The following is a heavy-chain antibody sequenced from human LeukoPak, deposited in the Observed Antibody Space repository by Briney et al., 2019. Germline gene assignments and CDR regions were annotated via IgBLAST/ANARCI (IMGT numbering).Heavy chain of an antibody. V-gene: IGHV3-48*03. Sequence: TGGSLRLSCAASGFSLSNYEMNWVRQAPGKGLEWLSYIDATGNIIYYADSVKGRFTISRDNAKNSLYLQMNSLRVEDTAVYYCARDRWRSGVYEGDFDYWGQGTLVTVSS. CDR3: ARDRWRSGVYEGDFDY. CDR2: IDATGNII. CDR1: GFSLSNYE. J-gene: IGHJ4*02. D-gene: IGHD5/OR15-5a*01.